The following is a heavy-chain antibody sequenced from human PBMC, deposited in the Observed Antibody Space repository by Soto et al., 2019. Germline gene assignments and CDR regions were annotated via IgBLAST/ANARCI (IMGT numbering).Heavy chain of an antibody. Sequence: QLQLQESGPGLVKPSETLSLTCTVSGGSISSSSYYWGWIRQPPGKGLEWIGSIYYSGSTYYNPSLKSRVTISVDTSKNQFSLKLSSVTAADTAVYYCARRGSSSWYGEYNWFDPWGQGTLVTLSS. V-gene: IGHV4-39*01. J-gene: IGHJ5*02. D-gene: IGHD6-13*01. CDR3: ARRGSSSWYGEYNWFDP. CDR2: IYYSGST. CDR1: GGSISSSSYY.